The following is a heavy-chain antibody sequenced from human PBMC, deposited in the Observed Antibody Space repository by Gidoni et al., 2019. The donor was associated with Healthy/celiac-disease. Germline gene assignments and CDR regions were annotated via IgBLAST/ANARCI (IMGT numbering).Heavy chain of an antibody. V-gene: IGHV3-23*01. D-gene: IGHD3-22*01. CDR1: GFTFSSYA. CDR3: AKELRITMIVVVITTPDAFDI. Sequence: EVQLLESGGGLVQPGGSLRLSCAASGFTFSSYAMSWVRQAPGKGLEWVSAISGSGGSTYYADSVKGRFTISRDNSKNTLYLQMNSLRAEDTAVYYCAKELRITMIVVVITTPDAFDIWGQGTMVTVSS. CDR2: ISGSGGST. J-gene: IGHJ3*02.